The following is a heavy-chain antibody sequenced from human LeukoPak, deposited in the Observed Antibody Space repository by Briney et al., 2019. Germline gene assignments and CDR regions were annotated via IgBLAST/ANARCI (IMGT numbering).Heavy chain of an antibody. J-gene: IGHJ5*02. CDR2: ISGSGGST. D-gene: IGHD2-2*01. V-gene: IGHV3-23*01. Sequence: PGGSLRLSCAASGFTFSIYGMSWVRKAPGKGLEWVSGISGSGGSTYYADSVKGRLTISRDNSKNTLYLQMNSLRAEDTAVYYCAKDQIYCSSTSCYGWFDPWGQGTLVTVSS. CDR1: GFTFSIYG. CDR3: AKDQIYCSSTSCYGWFDP.